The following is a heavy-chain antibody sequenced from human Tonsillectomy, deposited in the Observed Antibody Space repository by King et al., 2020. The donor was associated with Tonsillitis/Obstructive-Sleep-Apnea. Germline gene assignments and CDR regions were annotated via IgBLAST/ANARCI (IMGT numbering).Heavy chain of an antibody. D-gene: IGHD3-3*01. CDR2: ISYDGSNK. J-gene: IGHJ4*02. CDR1: GFTFSSYA. CDR3: ARDYITIFGVVIPSSYFDY. Sequence: VQLVESGGGVVQPGRSLRLSCATSGFTFSSYAMHWVRQAPGKGLEWVAVISYDGSNKYYVDSVKGRFTISRDNSKNTLYLQMNSLRAEDTAVYYCARDYITIFGVVIPSSYFDYWGQGTLVTVSS. V-gene: IGHV3-30*01.